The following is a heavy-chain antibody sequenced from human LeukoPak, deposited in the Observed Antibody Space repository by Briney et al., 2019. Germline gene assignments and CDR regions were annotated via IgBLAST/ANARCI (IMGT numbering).Heavy chain of an antibody. CDR1: GFTFSSYA. V-gene: IGHV3-23*01. CDR2: ISGSGGST. CDR3: AKAEYYDFWSGYYEGTRRSGYYFDY. D-gene: IGHD3-3*01. Sequence: GGSLRLSCAASGFTFSSYAMSWVRQAPGKGLEWVSAISGSGGSTYYADSVKGRFTISRDNSKNTLYLQMNSLRAEDTAVYYCAKAEYYDFWSGYYEGTRRSGYYFDYWGQGTLVTVSS. J-gene: IGHJ4*02.